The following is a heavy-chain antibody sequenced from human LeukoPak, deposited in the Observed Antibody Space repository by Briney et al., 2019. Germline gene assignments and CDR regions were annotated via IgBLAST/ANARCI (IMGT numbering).Heavy chain of an antibody. V-gene: IGHV1-8*01. CDR2: MNPNSGNT. CDR3: ARVDTDHYYYYYYMDV. Sequence: ASVKVSCKASGYTFTSYDINWVRQATGQGLEWMGWMNPNSGNTGYAQKFQGRVTMTRNTFISTAYMELSSLRSGDTAVYYCARVDTDHYYYYYYMDVWGKGTTVTISS. J-gene: IGHJ6*03. CDR1: GYTFTSYD. D-gene: IGHD5-18*01.